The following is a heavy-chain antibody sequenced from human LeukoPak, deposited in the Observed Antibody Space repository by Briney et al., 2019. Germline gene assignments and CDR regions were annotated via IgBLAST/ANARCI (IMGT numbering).Heavy chain of an antibody. CDR3: ARDHSSSGYFDY. Sequence: GGSLRLSCAASGFTFSDYYMSWIRQAPGKGLEWASYISSSSSYTNYADSVKGRFTISRDNAKNSLYLQMNSLRAEDTAVYYCARDHSSSGYFDYWGQGTLVTVSS. V-gene: IGHV3-11*05. J-gene: IGHJ4*02. CDR1: GFTFSDYY. D-gene: IGHD3-22*01. CDR2: ISSSSSYT.